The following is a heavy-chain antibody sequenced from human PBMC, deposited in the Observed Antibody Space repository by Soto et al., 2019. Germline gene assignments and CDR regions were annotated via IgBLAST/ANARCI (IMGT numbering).Heavy chain of an antibody. J-gene: IGHJ6*02. CDR2: IRSKAYGGTT. V-gene: IGHV3-49*04. Sequence: GGSLRPSCTASGFTFGDYAMSWVRQAPGKGLEWVGFIRSKAYGGTTEYAASVKGRFTISRDDSKSIAYLQMNSLKTEDTAVYYCTRFSVYYDSSGYYYYYGMDVWGQGTTVTVSS. D-gene: IGHD3-22*01. CDR1: GFTFGDYA. CDR3: TRFSVYYDSSGYYYYYGMDV.